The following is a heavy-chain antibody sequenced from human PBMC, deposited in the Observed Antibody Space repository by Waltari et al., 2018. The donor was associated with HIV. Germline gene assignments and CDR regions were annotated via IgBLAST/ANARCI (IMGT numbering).Heavy chain of an antibody. Sequence: EVQLSAFGGGLVRPGGSLRLSWPAAGFTFDSYGVHRVRQVPGRGLEGVAGLNWDGGKRSYADSVKGRCTISRDNSKNSLSLHIINVKVDDTAAYFCARAWAWGWEIPGTFDLWGPGTTVIVSS. V-gene: IGHV3-20*04. D-gene: IGHD7-27*01. CDR2: LNWDGGKR. J-gene: IGHJ3*01. CDR3: ARAWAWGWEIPGTFDL. CDR1: GFTFDSYG.